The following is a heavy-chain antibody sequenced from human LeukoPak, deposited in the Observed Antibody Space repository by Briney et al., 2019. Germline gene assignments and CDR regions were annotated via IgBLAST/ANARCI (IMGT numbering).Heavy chain of an antibody. Sequence: GGSLRLSCAASGFTFSTYRMHWVRQAPGKGLVWISRIKTDGSIISYADSVRDRFTISRDNAKNTLYLQMNSLRVEDTAVYYCARVATGSYHFDYWGQGTLVTVSS. V-gene: IGHV3-74*01. CDR3: ARVATGSYHFDY. D-gene: IGHD1-26*01. CDR2: IKTDGSII. CDR1: GFTFSTYR. J-gene: IGHJ4*02.